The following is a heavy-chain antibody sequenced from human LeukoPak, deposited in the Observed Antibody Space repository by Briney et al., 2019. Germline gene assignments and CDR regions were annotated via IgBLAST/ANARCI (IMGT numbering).Heavy chain of an antibody. V-gene: IGHV1-2*02. J-gene: IGHJ4*02. CDR3: ASSPNVLRYFDWLFDY. D-gene: IGHD3-9*01. Sequence: SVKVSCKASGYTFTGYYMHWVRQAPGQGFEWMGWINPNSGGTNYAQKFQGRVTMTRDTSISTAYMELSRLRSDDTAVYYCASSPNVLRYFDWLFDYWGQGTLVTVSS. CDR2: INPNSGGT. CDR1: GYTFTGYY.